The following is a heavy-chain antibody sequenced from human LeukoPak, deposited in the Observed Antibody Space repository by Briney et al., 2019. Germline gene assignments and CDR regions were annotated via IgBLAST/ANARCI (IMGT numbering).Heavy chain of an antibody. CDR2: IVVGSGNT. V-gene: IGHV1-58*01. Sequence: GTSVKVSCKASGFTFTSSAVQWVRQARGQRLEWIGWIVVGSGNTNYAQKFQGRVTITADESTSTAYMELSSLRSEDTAVYYCARCYGRGSVKFRWFDPWGQGTLVTVSS. CDR3: ARCYGRGSVKFRWFDP. J-gene: IGHJ5*02. D-gene: IGHD5-18*01. CDR1: GFTFTSSA.